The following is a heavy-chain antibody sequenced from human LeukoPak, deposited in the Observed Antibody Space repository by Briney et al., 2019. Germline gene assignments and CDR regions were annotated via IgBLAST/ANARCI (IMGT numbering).Heavy chain of an antibody. CDR2: IKQDGSEK. CDR1: GFTFSSNW. V-gene: IGHV3-7*01. CDR3: VRDGLGNGDYFDY. J-gene: IGHJ4*02. D-gene: IGHD1-26*01. Sequence: HPGGSLRLSCVASGFTFSSNWMSWVRQAPGKGLEWVANIKQDGSEKYFVDSVKGRFSISRDNAKNSVYLQMNSLRAEDTAVYYCVRDGLGNGDYFDYWGQGSLVTVSS.